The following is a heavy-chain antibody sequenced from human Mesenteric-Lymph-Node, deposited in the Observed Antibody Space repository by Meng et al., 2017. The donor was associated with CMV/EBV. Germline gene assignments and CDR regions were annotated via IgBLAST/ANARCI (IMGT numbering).Heavy chain of an antibody. CDR3: ARAPGSTNAMDV. V-gene: IGHV4-39*07. D-gene: IGHD1-7*01. Sequence: GSLRLSCTVSGGSISSGGSYWGWIRQSPGKGLEWIGEINHSGSINYNPSLKSRVTISVDTSKNQISLKLSSVTAVDTAVYYCARAPGSTNAMDVWGQGTPVTV. CDR1: GGSISSGGSY. CDR2: INHSGSI. J-gene: IGHJ6*02.